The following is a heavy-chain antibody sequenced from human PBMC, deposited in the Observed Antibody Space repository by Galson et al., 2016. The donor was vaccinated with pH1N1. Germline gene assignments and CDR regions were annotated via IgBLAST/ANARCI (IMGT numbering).Heavy chain of an antibody. J-gene: IGHJ4*02. V-gene: IGHV3-33*01. CDR2: IWYDGTKQ. CDR1: GFSFSSYG. Sequence: SLRLSCAASGFSFSSYGVHWVRQAPGKGLEWLALIWYDGTKQNYGDSVKGRVTISRDNSKNTLYLQLNSLRVEDTAVSFCARGYDFSNGYFHYFDNWGQGTLVTVSS. CDR3: ARGYDFSNGYFHYFDN. D-gene: IGHD3-3*01.